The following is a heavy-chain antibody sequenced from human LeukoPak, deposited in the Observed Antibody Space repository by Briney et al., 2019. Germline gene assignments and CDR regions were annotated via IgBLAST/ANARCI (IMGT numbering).Heavy chain of an antibody. J-gene: IGHJ6*02. CDR3: ARGGSGRRLADV. Sequence: PSETLSLTCTVSGGSISSGGYYWSWIRQHPGKGLEWIGYIYYSGSTYYNPSLKSRVTISVDTSKNQFSLKLSSVTAADTAVYYCARGGSGRRLADVWGQGTTVTVSS. V-gene: IGHV4-31*03. D-gene: IGHD3-10*01. CDR2: IYYSGST. CDR1: GGSISSGGYY.